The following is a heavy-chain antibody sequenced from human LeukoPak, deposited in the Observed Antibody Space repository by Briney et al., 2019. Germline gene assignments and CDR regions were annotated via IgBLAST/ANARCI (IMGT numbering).Heavy chain of an antibody. V-gene: IGHV3-11*01. Sequence: GGSLRLSCAASGFTFSDYYMSWIRQAPGKGLEWVSYISSSGSTIYYADSVKGRFTISRDNAKNSLYLQMNSLRDEDTAVYYCARQYERTLRLVHWGQGTLVTVSS. CDR1: GFTFSDYY. CDR3: ARQYERTLRLVH. J-gene: IGHJ5*02. CDR2: ISSSGSTI. D-gene: IGHD4-17*01.